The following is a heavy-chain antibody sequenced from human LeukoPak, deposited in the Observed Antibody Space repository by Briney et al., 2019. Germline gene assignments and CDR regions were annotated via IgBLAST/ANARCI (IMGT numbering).Heavy chain of an antibody. J-gene: IGHJ3*02. CDR1: GGTFSSYA. CDR3: ARGYCSSTSCYPADI. CDR2: IIPIFGTA. V-gene: IGHV1-69*01. Sequence: ASVKVSCKASGGTFSSYAISWVRQAPGQGLEWMGGIIPIFGTANYAQKFQSRVTITADESTSTAYMELSSLRSEDTAVYYCARGYCSSTSCYPADIWGQGTMVTVSS. D-gene: IGHD2-2*01.